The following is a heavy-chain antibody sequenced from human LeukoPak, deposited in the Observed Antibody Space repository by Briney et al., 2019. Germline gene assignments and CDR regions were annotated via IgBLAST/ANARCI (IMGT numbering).Heavy chain of an antibody. CDR1: GFTFSSYS. CDR2: ISSSSSYI. V-gene: IGHV3-21*01. D-gene: IGHD3-22*01. CDR3: AREGYGVSCYDSSGYPFDY. Sequence: GGSLRLSCAASGFTFSSYSMNWVRQAPGKGLEWVPSISSSSSYIYYADSVKGRFTISRDNAKNSLYLQMNSLRAEDTAVYYCAREGYGVSCYDSSGYPFDYWGQGTLVTVSS. J-gene: IGHJ4*02.